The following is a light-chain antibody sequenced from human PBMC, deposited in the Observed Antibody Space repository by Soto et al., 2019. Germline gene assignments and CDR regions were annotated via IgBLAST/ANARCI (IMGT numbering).Light chain of an antibody. J-gene: IGKJ5*01. Sequence: DIQMTQSPSSLSASVGDTVTITCRASQGISNFLVWIQQKPGQAPKSLISAAPTLQSGVTAKFSGIGSGTDLTLTISILQPEDFATYDCHLYNQYPPALGQGTRLEI. CDR3: HLYNQYPPA. CDR2: AAP. CDR1: QGISNF. V-gene: IGKV1-16*02.